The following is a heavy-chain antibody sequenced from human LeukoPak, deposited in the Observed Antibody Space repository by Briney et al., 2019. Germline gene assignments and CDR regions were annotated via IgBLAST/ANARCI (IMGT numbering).Heavy chain of an antibody. J-gene: IGHJ4*02. D-gene: IGHD3-3*01. CDR1: GFTFSSSG. CDR3: ARAPTYYDFWSGYY. CDR2: ISGSGGST. V-gene: IGHV3-23*01. Sequence: GGSLRLSCATPGFTFSSSGMHWVRQPPGKGLEWVSDISGSGGSTYYADSVKGRFTISRDNSKNTLYLQMNSLRAEDTAVYYCARAPTYYDFWSGYYWGQGTLVTVSS.